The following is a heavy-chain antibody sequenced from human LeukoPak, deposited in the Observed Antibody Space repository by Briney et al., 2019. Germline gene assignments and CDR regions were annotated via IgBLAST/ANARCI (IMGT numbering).Heavy chain of an antibody. V-gene: IGHV3-48*01. J-gene: IGHJ4*02. Sequence: GGSLRLSCVASGFTFSRNTMNWVRQAPGKGLEWVSYISSDSGTIYYADSVRGRFTISRDNAKNSLYLQMNSLRAEDTAVYYCARDFGGSTRDWGQGTLVTVSS. CDR1: GFTFSRNT. D-gene: IGHD4-23*01. CDR2: ISSDSGTI. CDR3: ARDFGGSTRD.